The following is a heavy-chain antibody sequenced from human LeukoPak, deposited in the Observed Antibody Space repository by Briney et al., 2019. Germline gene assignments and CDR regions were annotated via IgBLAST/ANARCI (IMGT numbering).Heavy chain of an antibody. J-gene: IGHJ5*02. Sequence: GASVKVSCKASGYTFTSYGISWVRQAPGQGLEWMGWISAYNGNTNYAQKLQGRVTMTTDTSTSTAYMELRSLRSDDTAVYYGASSHYGSGSYFIDWFDPWGQGTLVTVSS. CDR2: ISAYNGNT. V-gene: IGHV1-18*01. CDR3: ASSHYGSGSYFIDWFDP. D-gene: IGHD3-10*01. CDR1: GYTFTSYG.